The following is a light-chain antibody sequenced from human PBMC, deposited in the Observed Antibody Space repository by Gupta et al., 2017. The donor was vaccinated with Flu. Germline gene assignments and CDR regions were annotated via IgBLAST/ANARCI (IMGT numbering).Light chain of an antibody. CDR3: MQTPQRPVA. Sequence: VAPGETASSACRASQSLLHSNGYNHLDWYGQKPGQSPQLLIYLASNRASGVPDRFVGRGSGTDFTLRIRTVDAEDVGVYYCMQTPQRPVAFGQGTNVEIK. CDR1: QSLLHSNGYNH. J-gene: IGKJ1*01. V-gene: IGKV2-28*01. CDR2: LAS.